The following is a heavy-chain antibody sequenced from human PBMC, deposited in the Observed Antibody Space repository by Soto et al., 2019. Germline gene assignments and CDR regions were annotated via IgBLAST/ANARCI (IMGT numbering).Heavy chain of an antibody. CDR1: GFIFRNYG. V-gene: IGHV3-23*01. D-gene: IGHD6-13*01. Sequence: GSLRLSCAASGFIFRNYGLAWVRQSPGKGLEFVSAISASGDATYYADPVKGRFTISRDNSENTLSLQMNSLGAEDTAVFYCAKEAGHSQPFDYWGLGTLVTVSS. CDR2: ISASGDAT. J-gene: IGHJ4*02. CDR3: AKEAGHSQPFDY.